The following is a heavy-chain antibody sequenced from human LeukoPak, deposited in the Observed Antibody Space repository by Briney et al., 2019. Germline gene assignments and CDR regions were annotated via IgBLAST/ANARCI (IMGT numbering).Heavy chain of an antibody. CDR3: ARLYYYDLGYFDF. D-gene: IGHD3-10*02. CDR1: GGSVISDSHF. CDR2: MLYTGST. Sequence: SESLSLTCIVSGGSVISDSHFWVWIRQPPGKGLEWIATMLYTGSTYYNTSLKSRLTMSLDASKNQVSLNLYSVTAADTAVYYCARLYYYDLGYFDFWGQGILVTVSS. J-gene: IGHJ4*02. V-gene: IGHV4-39*01.